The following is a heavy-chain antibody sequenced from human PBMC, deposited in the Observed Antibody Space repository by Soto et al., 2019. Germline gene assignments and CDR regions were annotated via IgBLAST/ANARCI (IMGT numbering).Heavy chain of an antibody. CDR2: IKQDGSEK. Sequence: PGGSLRLSCAAFGFPFSRYWMSLVRQAPGKGLEWVANIKQDGSEKSYVDSVKGRFSISRDNAKNSLYLQMNSLRVEDTAVYFCGRDLPSISGRPGGWFDPWGQGTLVTVSS. J-gene: IGHJ5*02. V-gene: IGHV3-7*01. D-gene: IGHD6-6*01. CDR3: GRDLPSISGRPGGWFDP. CDR1: GFPFSRYW.